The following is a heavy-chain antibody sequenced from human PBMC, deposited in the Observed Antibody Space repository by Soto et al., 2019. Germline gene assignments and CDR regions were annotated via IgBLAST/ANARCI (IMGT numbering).Heavy chain of an antibody. CDR2: IYSNGDT. V-gene: IGHV4-31*03. CDR1: SDSMNSGGYY. D-gene: IGHD6-6*01. Sequence: SETLSLTCSVSSDSMNSGGYYWSWIRQHPGKGLEWIGYIYSNGDTYYNPSLKSRVTISVDTSKNQFSLNLTSVAAADTAVYYCARRGGSSSGYYYYAMDVWGQGTTVTVSS. CDR3: ARRGGSSSGYYYYAMDV. J-gene: IGHJ6*02.